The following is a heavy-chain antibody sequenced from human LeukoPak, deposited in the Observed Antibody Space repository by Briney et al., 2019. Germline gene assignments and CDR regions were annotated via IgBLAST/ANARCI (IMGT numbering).Heavy chain of an antibody. Sequence: ASVKVSWKVSGYTLTELSMHWVRQAPGKGLEWMGGFDPEDGEAIYAQKFQGRVTMTEDTSTDTAYMELSSLRSEDTAVYYCATVRYYDSSLRTYYFDYWGQGTLVTVSS. J-gene: IGHJ4*02. D-gene: IGHD3-22*01. CDR3: ATVRYYDSSLRTYYFDY. CDR2: FDPEDGEA. CDR1: GYTLTELS. V-gene: IGHV1-24*01.